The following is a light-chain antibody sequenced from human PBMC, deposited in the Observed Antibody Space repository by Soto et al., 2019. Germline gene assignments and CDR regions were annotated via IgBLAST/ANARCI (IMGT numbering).Light chain of an antibody. CDR2: AAS. CDR3: QQANSFSWT. V-gene: IGKV1-12*01. J-gene: IGKJ1*01. CDR1: QRISSW. Sequence: DIQMTQSPSSVSESVGDRVTITCRASQRISSWVAWYQQKPGKAPMLRSYAASSLQTGVPSRFSGSGSGTDFTLTISSLQPEDFATYDCQQANSFSWTFGQGTKVDIK.